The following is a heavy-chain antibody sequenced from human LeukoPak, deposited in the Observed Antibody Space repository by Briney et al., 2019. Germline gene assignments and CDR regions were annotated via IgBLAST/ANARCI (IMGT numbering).Heavy chain of an antibody. CDR1: GYSFTSYW. J-gene: IGHJ6*02. Sequence: GESLKISCKGSGYSFTSYWIGWVRQMPGKGLEWMGIIYPGDSDTRYSPSFQGQVTISADKSISTAYLQWSSLKASDTAMYYCARRTPGSGWYGDYYGMDVWGQGTTVTVSS. V-gene: IGHV5-51*01. CDR2: IYPGDSDT. CDR3: ARRTPGSGWYGDYYGMDV. D-gene: IGHD6-19*01.